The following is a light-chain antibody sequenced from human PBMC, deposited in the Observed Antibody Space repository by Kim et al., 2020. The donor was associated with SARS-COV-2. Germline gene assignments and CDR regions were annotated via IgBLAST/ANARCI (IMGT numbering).Light chain of an antibody. J-gene: IGLJ3*02. V-gene: IGLV2-14*03. CDR2: DVS. CDR1: SSDVGGYNY. CDR3: SSYTSSSTLV. Sequence: QSVLTQPASVSGSPGQSITISCTGTSSDVGGYNYVSWYQQHTGKAPKLMIYDVSIRPSGVSNRFSGSKSGNTASLTISGLQAEDEADYYCSSYTSSSTLVFGGGTQLTVL.